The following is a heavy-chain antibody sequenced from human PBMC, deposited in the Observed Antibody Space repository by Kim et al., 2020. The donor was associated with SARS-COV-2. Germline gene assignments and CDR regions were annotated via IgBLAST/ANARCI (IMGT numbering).Heavy chain of an antibody. J-gene: IGHJ4*02. D-gene: IGHD6-13*01. CDR1: GFTFDDYA. CDR3: AAFSSSWYIY. V-gene: IGHV3-43D*03. CDR2: ISWDGGST. Sequence: GGSLRLSCAASGFTFDDYAMHWVRQAPGKGLEWVSLISWDGGSTYYADSVKGRFTISRDNSKNSLYLQMNSLRAEDTALYYCAAFSSSWYIYWGQGTLVTVSS.